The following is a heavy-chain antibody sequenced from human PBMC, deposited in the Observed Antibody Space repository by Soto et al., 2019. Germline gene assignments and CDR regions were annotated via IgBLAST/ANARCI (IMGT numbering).Heavy chain of an antibody. J-gene: IGHJ5*02. CDR3: ATAISSPFRTVAP. Sequence: EVQLVQSGGDLVQPGGSLRLSCVASGFTFSTYWMTWVRQAPGMGLEWVAGIKEDASEEVYVDSVKGRFSISRDNAKNSLYLQLHRLTAEDSAVYYCATAISSPFRTVAPWGQGSLVSVSS. D-gene: IGHD2-2*01. CDR1: GFTFSTYW. V-gene: IGHV3-7*01. CDR2: IKEDASEE.